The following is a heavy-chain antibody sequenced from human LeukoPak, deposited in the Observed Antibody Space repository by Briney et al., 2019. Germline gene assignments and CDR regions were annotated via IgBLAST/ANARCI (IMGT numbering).Heavy chain of an antibody. D-gene: IGHD3-10*01. CDR3: ALRSTRGAVLYFDY. J-gene: IGHJ4*02. V-gene: IGHV1-69*06. Sequence: GSSAKVSCKASGGASGGTFNTYVINWLRQAPGQGLEWVGGIVPIFGRANYAQKFQGRVTITADKPTSTAYMELSSLRSEDTAVYYCALRSTRGAVLYFDYWGQGTLVTVSS. CDR1: GGTFNTYV. CDR2: IVPIFGRA.